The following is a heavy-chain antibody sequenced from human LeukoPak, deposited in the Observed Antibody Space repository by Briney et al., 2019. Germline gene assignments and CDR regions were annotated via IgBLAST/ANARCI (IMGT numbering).Heavy chain of an antibody. D-gene: IGHD2/OR15-2a*01. J-gene: IGHJ1*01. Sequence: PSETLSLTCTVSGGSISSYYWSWIRQPPGKGLEWIGYIYYSGSTNYNPSLKSRVTISVDTSKNQFSLKLSSVTAADTAVYYCARGAFDAAEYFQHWGQGTLVTVSS. V-gene: IGHV4-59*01. CDR3: ARGAFDAAEYFQH. CDR1: GGSISSYY. CDR2: IYYSGST.